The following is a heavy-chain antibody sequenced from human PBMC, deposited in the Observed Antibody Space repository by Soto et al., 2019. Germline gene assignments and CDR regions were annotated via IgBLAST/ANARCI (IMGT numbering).Heavy chain of an antibody. V-gene: IGHV1-2*04. CDR3: ARGDIVVVPVPGWSDP. Sequence: ASVKVSCKASGYTFTGYYIHWVRQAPGQGLEGMGWINPNSGGTNYAQKFQGWVTMTRDTSISTAYMELSRLRSDDTAVYYCARGDIVVVPVPGWSDPWGQGPLVTV. D-gene: IGHD2-2*01. J-gene: IGHJ5*02. CDR2: INPNSGGT. CDR1: GYTFTGYY.